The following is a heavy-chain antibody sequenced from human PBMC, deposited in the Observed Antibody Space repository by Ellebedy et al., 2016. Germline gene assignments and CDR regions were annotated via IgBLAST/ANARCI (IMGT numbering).Heavy chain of an antibody. CDR2: ISYDGTNK. CDR3: AKTTEASTTYYDYVWGNYRSASIDY. D-gene: IGHD3-16*02. J-gene: IGHJ4*02. Sequence: GESLKISXAASGFIFNNYPMNWVRQAPGKGLEWVAVISYDGTNKYYADSVKGRFTISRDNAQNSLYLQMNSLRAEDTATYYCAKTTEASTTYYDYVWGNYRSASIDYWGQGTQVTVSS. V-gene: IGHV3-30-3*01. CDR1: GFIFNNYP.